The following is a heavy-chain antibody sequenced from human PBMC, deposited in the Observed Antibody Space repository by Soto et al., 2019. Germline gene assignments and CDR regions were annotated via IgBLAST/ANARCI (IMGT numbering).Heavy chain of an antibody. CDR1: GFTFSIYG. J-gene: IGHJ4*02. CDR3: AKGYDSSGYYHFDY. CDR2: ISYDGSNK. D-gene: IGHD3-22*01. V-gene: IGHV3-30*18. Sequence: YLRLSCEAPGFTFSIYGMHWVRQAPGKGLEWVAVISYDGSNKYYADSVKGRFTISRDNSKNTLYLQMNSLRADDTAVYYCAKGYDSSGYYHFDYWGQGTLVNVSS.